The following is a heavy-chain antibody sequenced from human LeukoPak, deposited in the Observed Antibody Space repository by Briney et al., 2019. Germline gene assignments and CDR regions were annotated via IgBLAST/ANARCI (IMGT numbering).Heavy chain of an antibody. CDR1: GFTFDDCA. CDR2: ISWNSGSI. J-gene: IGHJ4*02. CDR3: AKDFGRSAYDRPFDY. Sequence: GRSLRLSCAASGFTFDDCAMHWVRQAPGKGLEWVSGISWNSGSIAYADSVKGRFTISRDNAKNSLYLQMNSLRAEDTALYYCAKDFGRSAYDRPFDYWGQGTLVTVSS. D-gene: IGHD5-12*01. V-gene: IGHV3-9*01.